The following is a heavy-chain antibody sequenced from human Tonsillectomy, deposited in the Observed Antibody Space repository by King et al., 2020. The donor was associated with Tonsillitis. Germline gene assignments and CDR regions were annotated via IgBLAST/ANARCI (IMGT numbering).Heavy chain of an antibody. CDR3: ARDMNPHGGSVYYDAFDI. J-gene: IGHJ3*02. CDR2: IKKDESVK. Sequence: VQLVESGGGLVQPGGSLRLSCAASGFTFSNYWMTWVRQAPGKGLEWVANIKKDESVKNYVDSVKGRFTISRDNTKNSLYLQMDSLGADDTAVYFCARDMNPHGGSVYYDAFDIWGPGTMVTVSS. V-gene: IGHV3-7*03. D-gene: IGHD3-22*01. CDR1: GFTFSNYW.